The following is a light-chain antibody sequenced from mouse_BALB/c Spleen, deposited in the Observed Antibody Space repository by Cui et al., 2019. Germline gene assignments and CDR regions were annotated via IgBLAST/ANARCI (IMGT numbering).Light chain of an antibody. CDR3: QQCSINPPT. V-gene: IGKV4-68*01. CDR1: SSVSY. J-gene: IGKJ2*01. Sequence: IVLTQSPAHMSAYPGEKVTRTCSASSSVSYMYWYQQKPRSSPKPWIYLTSNLASGVPARFSSSGSGTSYSLTISSMEAEDAATYYCQQCSINPPTFGGGTKLEIK. CDR2: LTS.